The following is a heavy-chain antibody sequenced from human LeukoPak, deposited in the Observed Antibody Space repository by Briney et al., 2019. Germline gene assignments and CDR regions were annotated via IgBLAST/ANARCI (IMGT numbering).Heavy chain of an antibody. J-gene: IGHJ4*02. CDR3: ARGLTLLGYCSSTSCLMNY. D-gene: IGHD2-2*01. Sequence: GESLRLSCAVSGFTLSSYWMHWVRQAPGKGLVWVSHIDSDGSTTDYAASVKGRFTISRDNANNTLYLQMNSLRAEDAGVYYCARGLTLLGYCSSTSCLMNYWGQGTLVTVSS. CDR1: GFTLSSYW. CDR2: IDSDGSTT. V-gene: IGHV3-74*01.